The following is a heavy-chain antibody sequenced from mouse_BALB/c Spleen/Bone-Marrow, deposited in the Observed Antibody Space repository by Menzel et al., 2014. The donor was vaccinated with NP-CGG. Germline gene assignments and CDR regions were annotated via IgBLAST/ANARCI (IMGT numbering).Heavy chain of an antibody. J-gene: IGHJ2*01. D-gene: IGHD2-10*02. Sequence: QVQLKQSGAELVRPGSSVKISCKASGYPFTSYWMSWVKQRPGQGLEWIGQIYPGDGETNYNEKFKGNATLTADKSSSTAYMQLNSLTSEDSAVYFGARKYGDYWGQGTTLTVSS. CDR3: ARKYGDY. V-gene: IGHV1-80*01. CDR1: GYPFTSYW. CDR2: IYPGDGET.